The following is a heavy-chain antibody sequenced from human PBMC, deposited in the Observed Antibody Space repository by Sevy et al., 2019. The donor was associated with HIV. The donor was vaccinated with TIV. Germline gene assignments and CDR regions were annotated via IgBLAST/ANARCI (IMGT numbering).Heavy chain of an antibody. J-gene: IGHJ4*02. Sequence: SETLSLTCAVYGGSFSGYYWSWIRQPPGKGLEWIGEINHSGSTNYNPSLKSRVTISVDTSKNQFSLKLSSVTAADTAVYYCARGLRDCCGGSCPPVGYYFDYWGQGTLVTVSS. CDR3: ARGLRDCCGGSCPPVGYYFDY. D-gene: IGHD2-15*01. CDR1: GGSFSGYY. CDR2: INHSGST. V-gene: IGHV4-34*01.